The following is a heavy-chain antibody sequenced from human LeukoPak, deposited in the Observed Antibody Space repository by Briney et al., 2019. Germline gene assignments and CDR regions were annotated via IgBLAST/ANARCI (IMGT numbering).Heavy chain of an antibody. D-gene: IGHD2-2*01. CDR3: ARGHSTSGFDI. Sequence: SETLSLTCSVSDGSFSGFYCSWIRQVPGKGLEWLGEIHHSGITNYNPSLRSRLTLSEDTPNTQFSLKLTSVTAADTALYFCARGHSTSGFDIWGRGTQVTASS. V-gene: IGHV4-34*01. J-gene: IGHJ4*02. CDR1: DGSFSGFY. CDR2: IHHSGIT.